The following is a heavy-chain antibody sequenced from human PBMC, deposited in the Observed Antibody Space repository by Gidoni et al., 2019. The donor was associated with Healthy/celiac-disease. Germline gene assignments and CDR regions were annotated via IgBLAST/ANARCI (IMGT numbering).Heavy chain of an antibody. CDR3: ARDRRGAYDFWSGGRYYYYGMDV. J-gene: IGHJ6*02. CDR1: GYTFTSYY. D-gene: IGHD3-3*01. Sequence: QVQLVQSGAEVKKPGASVKVSCKASGYTFTSYYMHWVRQAPGQGLEWMGIINPSGGSTSYAQKFQGRVTMTRDTSTSTVYMELSSLRSEDTAVYYCARDRRGAYDFWSGGRYYYYGMDVWGQGTTVTVSS. V-gene: IGHV1-46*01. CDR2: INPSGGST.